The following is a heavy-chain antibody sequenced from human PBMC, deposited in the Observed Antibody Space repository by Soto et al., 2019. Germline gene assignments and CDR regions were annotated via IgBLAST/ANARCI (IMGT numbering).Heavy chain of an antibody. Sequence: GASVKVSCKASGYIFTSYAMHWVRQAPGQRLEWMGWINPNSGNTKYAQKFQGWVTMTRDTSISTAYMELSRLRSDDTAVYYCARAYSGYDSPFDYWGQGTLVTVSS. V-gene: IGHV1-2*04. CDR2: INPNSGNT. D-gene: IGHD5-12*01. CDR3: ARAYSGYDSPFDY. J-gene: IGHJ4*02. CDR1: GYIFTSYA.